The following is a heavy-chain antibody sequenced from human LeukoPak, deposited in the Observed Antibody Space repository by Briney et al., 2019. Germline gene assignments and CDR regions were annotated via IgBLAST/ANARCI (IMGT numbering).Heavy chain of an antibody. D-gene: IGHD2-2*01. CDR2: ISSGSSAI. CDR3: ARDQLGVVPAAYDY. J-gene: IGHJ4*02. Sequence: PGGSLRLSCAASAFTFNTYSMNWVRQAPGKGVEWVSYISSGSSAIYYADSVKGRFTISRDNAKNSLYLQMNSLRAEDTAVYYCARDQLGVVPAAYDYWGQGTLVTVSS. CDR1: AFTFNTYS. V-gene: IGHV3-48*01.